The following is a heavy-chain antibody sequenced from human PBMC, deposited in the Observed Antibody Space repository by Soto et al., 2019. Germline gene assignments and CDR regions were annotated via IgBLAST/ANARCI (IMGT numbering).Heavy chain of an antibody. CDR1: GGSLRSYY. CDR3: ARQSGYYGNYYYYYMDV. Sequence: SETLSLTCTLSGGSLRSYYWSWVRPPPGEGLEWIGYIYYSGSTNYNPSLKSRVTISVDTSKNQFSLKLSSVTAADTAVYYCARQSGYYGNYYYYYMDVWGKGTTVTVSS. V-gene: IGHV4-59*08. J-gene: IGHJ6*03. CDR2: IYYSGST. D-gene: IGHD3-3*01.